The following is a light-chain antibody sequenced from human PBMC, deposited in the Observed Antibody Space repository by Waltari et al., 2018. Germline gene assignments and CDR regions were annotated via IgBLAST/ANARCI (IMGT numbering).Light chain of an antibody. CDR2: WAT. J-gene: IGKJ4*01. CDR1: QSVLLSSNNRNY. V-gene: IGKV4-1*01. CDR3: QQYYTTPIT. Sequence: DIVMTRSPDSLAVSLGERATINCKSSQSVLLSSNNRNYLTWYQQKPGQPPKLLIYWATTRESGVPGRFSGSGSGTDFTLTISSLQAEDVAVYYCQQYYTTPITFGGGTKVEIK.